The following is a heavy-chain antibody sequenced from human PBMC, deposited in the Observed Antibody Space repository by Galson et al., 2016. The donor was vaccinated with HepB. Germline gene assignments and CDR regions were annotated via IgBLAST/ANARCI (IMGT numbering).Heavy chain of an antibody. J-gene: IGHJ5*02. CDR1: GFTFNTCG. D-gene: IGHD1-26*01. CDR2: VSRSGGST. CDR3: ANDSGIGSTTANWFDP. Sequence: SLRLSCAASGFTFNTCGMSWVRQAPGKGLKWVSGVSRSGGSTYYADSVRGRFSISRDNCKNTLDLQMNSLRAEETAIYYCANDSGIGSTTANWFDPWGQGPLVTVSS. V-gene: IGHV3-23*01.